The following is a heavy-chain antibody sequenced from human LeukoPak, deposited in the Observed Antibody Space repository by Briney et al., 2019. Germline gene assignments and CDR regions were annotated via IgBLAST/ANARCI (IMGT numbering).Heavy chain of an antibody. CDR2: IWYDGSNK. D-gene: IGHD2-15*01. CDR1: GFTFSIYG. CDR3: AKARPGSLDY. J-gene: IGHJ4*02. V-gene: IGHV3-33*06. Sequence: GGSLRLACAVSGFTFSIYGIHWVRQAPGKGLGWVAVIWYDGSNKYYACSLKGRFTISRDNSTTKLYMPLKSMRAKDTDVYYCAKARPGSLDYWGQRAMVSVSS.